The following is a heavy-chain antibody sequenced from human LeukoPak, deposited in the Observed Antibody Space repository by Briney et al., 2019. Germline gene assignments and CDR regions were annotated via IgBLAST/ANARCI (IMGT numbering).Heavy chain of an antibody. CDR1: GYTVTSYG. CDR3: ARGESTSGWYY. D-gene: IGHD6-19*01. V-gene: IGHV1-18*01. CDR2: ISAYNGNT. J-gene: IGHJ4*02. Sequence: GASVKVSCTASGYTVTSYGISWVRQAPGQALERMGWISAYNGNTNHAQKLQGRVTMTTDTSTNTAYMELKSLRYDDTAVYYCARGESTSGWYYWGQGTLVTVSS.